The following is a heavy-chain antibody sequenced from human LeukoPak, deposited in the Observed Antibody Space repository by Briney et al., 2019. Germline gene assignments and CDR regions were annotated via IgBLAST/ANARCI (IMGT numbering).Heavy chain of an antibody. J-gene: IGHJ3*02. V-gene: IGHV1-46*01. CDR3: ARGSCCDRSCYEGFI. D-gene: IGHD2-2*01. Sequence: VSVKVSCKASGYTFTNYYMHWVRQAPGQGLEWMGVINPSGGSTTYAQNFQGRVTMTRDTSTSTVYMEVSSLRSEDTAVYYCARGSCCDRSCYEGFIWGQGTMVTVSS. CDR1: GYTFTNYY. CDR2: INPSGGST.